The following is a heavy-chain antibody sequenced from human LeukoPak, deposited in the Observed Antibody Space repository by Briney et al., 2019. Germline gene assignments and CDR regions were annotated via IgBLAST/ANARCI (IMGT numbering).Heavy chain of an antibody. CDR2: INYSGST. CDR3: VRYVVYGLGIYYFDY. Sequence: SETLSLTCTVSGGSISSSSYYWGWIRQPPGKGLEWIASINYSGSTYYNPSLKSRVTISVDTSKNQFSLKLSSVTAADTAVFYCVRYVVYGLGIYYFDYWGQGTLVTVSS. CDR1: GGSISSSSYY. J-gene: IGHJ4*02. V-gene: IGHV4-39*01. D-gene: IGHD3-10*01.